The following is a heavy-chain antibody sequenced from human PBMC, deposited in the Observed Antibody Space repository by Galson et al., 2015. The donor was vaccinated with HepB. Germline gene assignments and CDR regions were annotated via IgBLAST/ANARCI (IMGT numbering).Heavy chain of an antibody. J-gene: IGHJ4*02. D-gene: IGHD5-12*01. V-gene: IGHV1-24*01. CDR1: GYTLTELS. Sequence: SVKVSCKVSGYTLTELSMHWVRQAPGKGLEWMGGFDPEDGETIYAQKFQGWVTMTRDTSISTAYMELSRLRSDDTAVYYRARESVATISRVGFDYWGQGTLVTVSS. CDR2: FDPEDGET. CDR3: ARESVATISRVGFDY.